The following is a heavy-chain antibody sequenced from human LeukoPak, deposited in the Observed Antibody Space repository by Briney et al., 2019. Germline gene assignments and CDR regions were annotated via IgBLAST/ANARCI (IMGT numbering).Heavy chain of an antibody. Sequence: GGSLRLSCAVSGFTFNSYAMNWVRQTPGKGLEWVSTISGSGGNTYYADSVKGRFTISRDNPKNSLYLQMNSLRAEDTAVYYCAKVMGYTFGYPFDYWGQGTLVTVSS. V-gene: IGHV3-23*01. CDR1: GFTFNSYA. J-gene: IGHJ4*02. D-gene: IGHD5-18*01. CDR2: ISGSGGNT. CDR3: AKVMGYTFGYPFDY.